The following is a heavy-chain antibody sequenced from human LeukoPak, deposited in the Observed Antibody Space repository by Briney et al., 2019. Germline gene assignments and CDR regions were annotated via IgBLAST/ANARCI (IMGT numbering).Heavy chain of an antibody. Sequence: KPSETLSLTCAVSGYSISSGYYWGWIRQPPGKGLEWIGSIYHSGSTYYNPSLKSRVTISVDTSKNQFSLKLSSVTAADTAVYYCARHETDFWRGYSSRPIDYWGQGTLVTVSS. D-gene: IGHD3-3*01. CDR2: IYHSGST. V-gene: IGHV4-38-2*01. CDR1: GYSISSGYY. J-gene: IGHJ4*02. CDR3: ARHETDFWRGYSSRPIDY.